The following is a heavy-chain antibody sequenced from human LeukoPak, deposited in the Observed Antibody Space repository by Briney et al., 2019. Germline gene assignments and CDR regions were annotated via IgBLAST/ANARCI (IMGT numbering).Heavy chain of an antibody. CDR3: AKDWSTAAARTFYFDY. CDR2: ISYDGSNK. V-gene: IGHV3-30*18. D-gene: IGHD6-13*01. CDR1: GFTFSSYG. Sequence: GGSLRLSCAASGFTFSSYGMHWVRQAPGKGLEWVAVISYDGSNKYYADSVKGRFTISRDNSKNTLYLQINSLRAEDTAVYYCAKDWSTAAARTFYFDYWGQGTLVTVSS. J-gene: IGHJ4*02.